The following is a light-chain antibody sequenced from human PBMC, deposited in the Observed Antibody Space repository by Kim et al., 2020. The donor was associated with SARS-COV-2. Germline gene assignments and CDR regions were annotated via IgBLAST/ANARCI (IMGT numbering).Light chain of an antibody. CDR2: PAS. J-gene: IGKJ4*01. CDR3: QQANSYPLT. Sequence: DIQMTLSPSSVSASVGERVTMTCRASQGIGSWLAWYQQKPGKAPKVLIYPASSLQSGVPSRFSGSGSGTEFTLTISSLQPEDVAIYYCQQANSYPLTFAGGTKVDIK. CDR1: QGIGSW. V-gene: IGKV1-12*01.